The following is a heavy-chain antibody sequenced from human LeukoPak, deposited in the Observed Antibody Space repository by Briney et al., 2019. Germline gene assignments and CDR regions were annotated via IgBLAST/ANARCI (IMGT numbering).Heavy chain of an antibody. CDR2: ISGSGGST. J-gene: IGHJ3*02. Sequence: GGSLRLSCAASGFTFSSYGMSWVRQAPGKGLEWVSAISGSGGSTYYADSVKGRFTISRDNSKNTLYLQMSSLRAEDTAVYYCAKDGRQRKTYFYGSGSANAFDIWGQGTMVTVSP. CDR1: GFTFSSYG. CDR3: AKDGRQRKTYFYGSGSANAFDI. V-gene: IGHV3-23*01. D-gene: IGHD3-10*01.